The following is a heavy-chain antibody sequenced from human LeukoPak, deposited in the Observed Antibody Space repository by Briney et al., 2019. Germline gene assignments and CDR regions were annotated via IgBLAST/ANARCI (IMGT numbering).Heavy chain of an antibody. J-gene: IGHJ3*02. CDR2: INPNSGGT. D-gene: IGHD2-2*01. CDR3: ARVRVPAARATAAFDI. V-gene: IGHV1-2*02. CDR1: GYTFTGYY. Sequence: ASVKVSCKASGYTFTGYYMHWVRQAPGQGLEWMGWINPNSGGTNYAQKFQGRVTMTRDTSISTAYMELSRLRSDDTAVYYCARVRVPAARATAAFDIWGQGTIVTVSS.